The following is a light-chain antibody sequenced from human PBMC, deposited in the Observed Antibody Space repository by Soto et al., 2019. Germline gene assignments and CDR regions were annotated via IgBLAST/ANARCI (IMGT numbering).Light chain of an antibody. J-gene: IGLJ2*01. CDR1: SSDVGGYNY. Sequence: QSALTQPASVSGSPGQSITISCTGTSSDVGGYNYVSWYQQHPGKAPKLMIYDVSNRPSGVSNRFSGSKSGNTASLTISGRQAEDEADYYCSSSTSSSTLGVFGGGTKVTVL. CDR3: SSSTSSSTLGV. V-gene: IGLV2-14*01. CDR2: DVS.